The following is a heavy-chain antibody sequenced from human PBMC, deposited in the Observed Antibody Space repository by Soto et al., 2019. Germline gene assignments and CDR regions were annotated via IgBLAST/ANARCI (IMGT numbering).Heavy chain of an antibody. CDR2: IWDDGSNK. Sequence: QVQLVESGGGVVQPGRSLRLSCAASGFTFSSYGMHWVRQAPGKGLEWVAVIWDDGSNKYYADSVKGRFTISRDNSKNTLYLQMNSLRAEDTAVYYCAREGSGGEIYYGMDVWGQGTTVNVSS. CDR3: AREGSGGEIYYGMDV. CDR1: GFTFSSYG. V-gene: IGHV3-33*01. D-gene: IGHD6-25*01. J-gene: IGHJ6*02.